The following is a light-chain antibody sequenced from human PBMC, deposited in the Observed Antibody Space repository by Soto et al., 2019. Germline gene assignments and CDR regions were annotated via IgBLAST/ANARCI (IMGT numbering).Light chain of an antibody. CDR2: DAS. J-gene: IGKJ2*01. CDR3: QQYNTYLYT. Sequence: DIQMTQSPSNLSASVGDRVTITCRASQSISSWLAWYQQKPGKAPKLLIYDASSLESGVPSRFSGGASGSEFTLAISSLHPDDFATYYCQQYNTYLYTFGQGTKLEIK. V-gene: IGKV1-5*01. CDR1: QSISSW.